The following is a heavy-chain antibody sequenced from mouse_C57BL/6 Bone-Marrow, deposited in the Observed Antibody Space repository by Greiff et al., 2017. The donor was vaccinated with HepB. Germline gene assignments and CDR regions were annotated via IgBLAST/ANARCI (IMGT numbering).Heavy chain of an antibody. CDR1: GYTFTGYW. D-gene: IGHD2-5*01. CDR2: ILPGSGST. J-gene: IGHJ3*01. CDR3: AVPYYSNYVAY. Sequence: VKLQQSGAELMKPGASVKLSCKATGYTFTGYWIEWVKQRPGHGLEWIGEILPGSGSTNYHEKFKGKATFTADTSSNTAYMQLSSLTTEDSAIYYCAVPYYSNYVAYWGQGTLVTVSA. V-gene: IGHV1-9*01.